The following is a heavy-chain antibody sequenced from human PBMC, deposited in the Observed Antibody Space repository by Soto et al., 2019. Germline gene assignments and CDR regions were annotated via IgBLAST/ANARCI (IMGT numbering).Heavy chain of an antibody. CDR3: AGRNYDSSGSNPGPTAFDI. V-gene: IGHV1-69*13. CDR2: IIPIFGTA. Sequence: ASVKVSCKASGGTFSSYAISWVRQAPGQGLEWMGGIIPIFGTANYAQKFQGRVTITADESTSTAYMELSSLRSEDTAVYYCAGRNYDSSGSNPGPTAFDIWGQGTMVTVS. CDR1: GGTFSSYA. J-gene: IGHJ3*02. D-gene: IGHD3-22*01.